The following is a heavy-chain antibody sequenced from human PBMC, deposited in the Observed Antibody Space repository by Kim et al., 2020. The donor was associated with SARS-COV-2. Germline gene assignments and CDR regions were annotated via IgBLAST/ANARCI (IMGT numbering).Heavy chain of an antibody. V-gene: IGHV6-1*01. D-gene: IGHD2-2*01. J-gene: IGHJ4*02. Sequence: AVSVKSRITINPDTSKNQFSLQLNSVTPEDTAVYYCARSDCSSTSCRTDYWGQGTLVTVSS. CDR3: ARSDCSSTSCRTDY.